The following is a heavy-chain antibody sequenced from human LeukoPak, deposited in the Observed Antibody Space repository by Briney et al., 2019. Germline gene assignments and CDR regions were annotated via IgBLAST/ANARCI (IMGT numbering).Heavy chain of an antibody. CDR2: IRYDGSNK. V-gene: IGHV3-30*02. Sequence: GGSLRLSCAASGFTFSSYAMSWVRQAPGKGLEWVAFIRYDGSNKYYADSVKGRFTISRDNSKNTLYLQMNSLRAEDTAVYYCAREAYDDFWSGSWRYYYYMDVWGKGTTVTVSS. J-gene: IGHJ6*03. CDR3: AREAYDDFWSGSWRYYYYMDV. CDR1: GFTFSSYA. D-gene: IGHD3-3*01.